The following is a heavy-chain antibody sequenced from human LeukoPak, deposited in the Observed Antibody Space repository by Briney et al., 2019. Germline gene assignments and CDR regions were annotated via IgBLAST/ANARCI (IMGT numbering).Heavy chain of an antibody. D-gene: IGHD1-26*01. CDR3: ARYSGSYFDLFGTYGMDV. CDR1: GFTFSSYS. J-gene: IGHJ6*02. CDR2: ISSSSSYI. Sequence: GGSLRLSCAASGFTFSSYSMNWVRQAPGKGLEWVSSISSSSSYIYYADSVKGRFTISRDNAKNSLYLQMNSLRAEDTAVYYCARYSGSYFDLFGTYGMDVWGQGTTVTVSS. V-gene: IGHV3-21*01.